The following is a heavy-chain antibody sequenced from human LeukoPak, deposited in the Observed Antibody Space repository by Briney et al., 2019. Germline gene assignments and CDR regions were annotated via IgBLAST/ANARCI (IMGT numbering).Heavy chain of an antibody. CDR3: TTHRGEWVLDF. Sequence: GGSLRLSCAASGFTVSSNYMSWVRQVPGKGLEWVSVIYSDGTISYADSVKGRFTISRDNSENTLYLQMNSLKTEDTAVYYCTTHRGEWVLDFRGQGSLVTVSS. CDR2: IYSDGTI. V-gene: IGHV3-66*01. CDR1: GFTVSSNY. J-gene: IGHJ4*02. D-gene: IGHD3-16*01.